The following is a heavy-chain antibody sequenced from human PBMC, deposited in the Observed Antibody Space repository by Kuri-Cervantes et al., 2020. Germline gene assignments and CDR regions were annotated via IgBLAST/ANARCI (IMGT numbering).Heavy chain of an antibody. CDR1: GVTFSSYA. V-gene: IGHV3-30-3*01. J-gene: IGHJ6*02. D-gene: IGHD2-15*01. CDR2: ISYDGSNK. CDR3: AIDCSSAAEGWAYGMDV. Sequence: GGSLRLSCAASGVTFSSYAMHWVRQAPGKGLEWVAVISYDGSNKYYADSVKGRFTISRDNSKNSLYLQMNSLRDEDTAVYYCAIDCSSAAEGWAYGMDVWGQGTTVTVSS.